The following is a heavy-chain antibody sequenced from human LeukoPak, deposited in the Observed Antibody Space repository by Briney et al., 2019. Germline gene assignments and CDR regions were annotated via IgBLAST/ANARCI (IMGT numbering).Heavy chain of an antibody. V-gene: IGHV4-4*02. J-gene: IGHJ1*01. CDR1: GGSISSSNW. CDR2: IYHSGST. D-gene: IGHD3-22*01. CDR3: AGGSGYAQYFQH. Sequence: PSETLSLTCAVSGGSISSSNWWSWVRQPPGQGLEWIGEIYHSGSTNYNPSLKSRVTISVDKSKNQFSLKLSSVTAADTAVYYCAGGSGYAQYFQHWGQGTLVTVSS.